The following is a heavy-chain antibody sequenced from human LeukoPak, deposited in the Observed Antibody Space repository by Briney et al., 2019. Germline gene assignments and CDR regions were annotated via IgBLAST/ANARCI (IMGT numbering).Heavy chain of an antibody. D-gene: IGHD3-16*01. Sequence: GESLKIPCKCSGYRFTTYWIGWVRQVPGKGLEWMGIIYPGDSDTRYSPSFQGQVTISADKSISTAYLQWSSLKASDTAMYYCARRNYVWGSKYYFDYWGQGTLVTVSS. CDR3: ARRNYVWGSKYYFDY. V-gene: IGHV5-51*01. CDR1: GYRFTTYW. CDR2: IYPGDSDT. J-gene: IGHJ4*02.